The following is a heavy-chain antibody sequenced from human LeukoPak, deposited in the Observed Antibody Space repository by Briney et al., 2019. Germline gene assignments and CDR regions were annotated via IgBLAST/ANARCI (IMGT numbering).Heavy chain of an antibody. CDR3: AKEGIAARRTEAPFDY. CDR1: GFTFSSYA. CDR2: ISGSGGST. Sequence: GGSLRLSCAASGFTFSSYAMSWVRQAPGKGLEWVSAISGSGGSTYYADSVKGRFTISRDNSKNTLYLQMNSLRAEDTAVYYCAKEGIAARRTEAPFDYWGQGTLVTVSS. V-gene: IGHV3-23*01. J-gene: IGHJ4*02. D-gene: IGHD6-6*01.